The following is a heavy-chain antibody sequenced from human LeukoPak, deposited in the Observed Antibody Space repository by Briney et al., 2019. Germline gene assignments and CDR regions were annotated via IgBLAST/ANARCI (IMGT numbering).Heavy chain of an antibody. CDR1: GFTVSSNY. CDR2: IYSGGST. D-gene: IGHD3-10*01. Sequence: GGSLRLSRAASGFTVSSNYMSWVRQAPGKGLEWVSVIYSGGSTYYADSVKGRFTISRDNSKNTLYLQMNSLRAEDTAVYYCARDRWLGSYYFDYWGQGTLVTVSS. CDR3: ARDRWLGSYYFDY. J-gene: IGHJ4*02. V-gene: IGHV3-66*01.